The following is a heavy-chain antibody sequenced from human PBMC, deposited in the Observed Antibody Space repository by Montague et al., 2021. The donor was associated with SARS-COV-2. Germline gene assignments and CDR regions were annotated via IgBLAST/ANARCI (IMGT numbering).Heavy chain of an antibody. D-gene: IGHD4-17*01. CDR1: GGSFSGYY. CDR3: ARSTVTHSTFGFSNKLRPRNNGIDV. J-gene: IGHJ6*02. V-gene: IGHV4-34*01. CDR2: INHSGST. Sequence: SETLSLTCAVYGGSFSGYYLNWVRQPPGKGLEWIGEINHSGSTNXNQSLKSRGTIAVDTSKNQISLKLTSVTAADTAVFYCARSTVTHSTFGFSNKLRPRNNGIDVWGQGTTVTVSS.